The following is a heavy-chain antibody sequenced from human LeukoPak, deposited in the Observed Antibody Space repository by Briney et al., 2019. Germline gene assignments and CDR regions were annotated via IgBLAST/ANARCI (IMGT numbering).Heavy chain of an antibody. J-gene: IGHJ5*02. CDR1: GFTSGYTFSSYR. CDR2: ISNDSIFK. Sequence: PGRSLRLSCEGSGFTSGYTFSSYRMHWVRQAPGKGLEWVASISNDSIFKNYADSVRGRFTISRDNSRNTLFLQMDSLGAEDTAVYHCAHDVHNLGYFSWGQGTLVTVSS. V-gene: IGHV3-30*03. CDR3: AHDVHNLGYFS. D-gene: IGHD1-1*01.